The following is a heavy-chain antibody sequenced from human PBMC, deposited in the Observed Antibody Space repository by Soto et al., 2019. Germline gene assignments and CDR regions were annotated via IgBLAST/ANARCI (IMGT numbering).Heavy chain of an antibody. J-gene: IGHJ3*02. CDR3: AKDRSGSYVTAFDI. CDR2: ISGSGGST. D-gene: IGHD1-26*01. V-gene: IGHV3-23*04. Sequence: EVQLVESGGGLIQPGGSLRLSCAASGFTVSSNYMSWVRQAPGKGLEWVSAISGSGGSTYYADSVKGRFTISRDNSKNTLYLQMNSLRAEDTAVYYCAKDRSGSYVTAFDIWGQGTMVTVSS. CDR1: GFTVSSNY.